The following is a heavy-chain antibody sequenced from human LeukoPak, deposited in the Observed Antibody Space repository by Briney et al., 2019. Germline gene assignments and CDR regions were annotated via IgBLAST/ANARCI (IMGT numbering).Heavy chain of an antibody. J-gene: IGHJ4*02. CDR1: GGSISSYY. Sequence: PSETLSLTCTVSGGSISSYYWNWIRQPAGKGLEWIGRIYISWNTNYNPSLKIRFTMSLDTSTNHFSLKLSSVTAADTAVYYCARERSATVNTYYFDSWGPGTLVTVSS. CDR3: ARERSATVNTYYFDS. CDR2: IYISWNT. D-gene: IGHD4-11*01. V-gene: IGHV4-4*07.